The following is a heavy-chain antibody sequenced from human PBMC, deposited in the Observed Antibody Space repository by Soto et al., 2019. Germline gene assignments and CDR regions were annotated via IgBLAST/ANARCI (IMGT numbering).Heavy chain of an antibody. V-gene: IGHV4-30-4*01. D-gene: IGHD2-15*01. CDR1: GGSISSGDYY. CDR3: ARDPGCSGGSCYSFDY. J-gene: IGHJ4*02. CDR2: IYYSGST. Sequence: QVQLQESGPGLVKPSQTLSLTCTVSGGSISSGDYYWSWIRQPPGKGLEWIGYIYYSGSTYYNPSLKSRVTISVDTSKNKFSLKLSSVTAADTAVYYCARDPGCSGGSCYSFDYWGQGTLVTVSS.